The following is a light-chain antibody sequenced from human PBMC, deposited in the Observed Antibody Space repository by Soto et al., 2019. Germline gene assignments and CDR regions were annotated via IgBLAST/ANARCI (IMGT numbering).Light chain of an antibody. CDR2: DAS. J-gene: IGKJ5*01. CDR3: QEYDGAPIT. V-gene: IGKV3-11*01. Sequence: EIVLTQSPATVSLSTGERATLSCRASQSVYVNVAWYQQKPGQAPRLVIFDASNRASGVPERFSGSGSGTDFTLTIARLEPEDFAVYYCQEYDGAPITFGLGTRLEI. CDR1: QSVYVN.